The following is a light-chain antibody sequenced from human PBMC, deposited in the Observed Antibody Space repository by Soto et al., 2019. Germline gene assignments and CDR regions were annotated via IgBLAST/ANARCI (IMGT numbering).Light chain of an antibody. Sequence: DIQMTQSPSTLSGSVGDRVTITCRASQTISSWLAWYQQKPGKASKLLIYKASTLKSGVPSRFSGSGSGTEFTLTISSLQPDDFAVYYCQQYYRYPWTFGQGTKVDIK. CDR1: QTISSW. V-gene: IGKV1-5*03. CDR2: KAS. J-gene: IGKJ1*01. CDR3: QQYYRYPWT.